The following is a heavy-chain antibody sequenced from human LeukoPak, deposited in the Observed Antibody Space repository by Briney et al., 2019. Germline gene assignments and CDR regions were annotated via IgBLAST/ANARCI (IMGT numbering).Heavy chain of an antibody. Sequence: ASVKVSCKASGYTFTSYGISWVRQAPGRGLEWMGWISAYNGNTNYAQKLQGRVTMTTDTSTSTAYMELSSLRSEDTAVYYCARVERNSSSWYAEYYFDYWGQGTLVTVSS. CDR3: ARVERNSSSWYAEYYFDY. V-gene: IGHV1-18*01. CDR2: ISAYNGNT. D-gene: IGHD6-13*01. CDR1: GYTFTSYG. J-gene: IGHJ4*02.